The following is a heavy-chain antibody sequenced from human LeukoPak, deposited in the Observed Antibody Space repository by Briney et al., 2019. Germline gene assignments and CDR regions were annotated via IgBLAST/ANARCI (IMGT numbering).Heavy chain of an antibody. CDR3: ARTYDTSGYYYSEYFQH. CDR1: GFTFSSYE. J-gene: IGHJ1*01. Sequence: GGSLRLSCAASGFTFSSYEMNWVRQAPGKGLEWVSTITGSGGSTYYADSVKGRFSISRDNSKNTLYLQMNSLRAEDTAIYYCARTYDTSGYYYSEYFQHWGQGTLVTVSS. D-gene: IGHD3-22*01. CDR2: ITGSGGST. V-gene: IGHV3-23*01.